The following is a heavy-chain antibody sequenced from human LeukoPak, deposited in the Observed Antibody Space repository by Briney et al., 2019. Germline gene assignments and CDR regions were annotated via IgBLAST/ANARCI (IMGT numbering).Heavy chain of an antibody. CDR3: AKHSGSYFIYYVDS. V-gene: IGHV3-23*01. D-gene: IGHD1-26*01. CDR2: ISGSGYNT. J-gene: IGHJ4*02. CDR1: GFTFSSYG. Sequence: PGGSLRLSCAASGFTFSSYGLSWVRQAPGKGLEWVSAISGSGYNTYYADSVKGRFTISRDNSANTLYLQMNSLRAEDTALYYCAKHSGSYFIYYVDSWGRAPWSPSPQ.